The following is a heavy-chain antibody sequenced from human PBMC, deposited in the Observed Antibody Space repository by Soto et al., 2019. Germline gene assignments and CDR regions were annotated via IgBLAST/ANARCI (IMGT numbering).Heavy chain of an antibody. Sequence: QVQLVQSGAEVKKPGSSVKVSCKASGGTFSSYAISWVRQAPGQGREWMGGIIPIFGTANYAQKFQGRVTITADESTSTAYMELSSLRSEDTAVYYCASPDFWSGYLENLELDYWGQGTLVTVAS. D-gene: IGHD3-3*01. V-gene: IGHV1-69*01. CDR1: GGTFSSYA. CDR2: IIPIFGTA. CDR3: ASPDFWSGYLENLELDY. J-gene: IGHJ4*02.